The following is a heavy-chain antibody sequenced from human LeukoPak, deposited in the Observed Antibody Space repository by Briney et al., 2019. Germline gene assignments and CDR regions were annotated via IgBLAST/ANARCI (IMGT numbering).Heavy chain of an antibody. Sequence: SETLSLTCTVSGGSMTYYYWTWIRQTPGKGLEWIGYKYYDGNSGNTNYNPSLESRVTISVDTSKNHVSLNLTSVTAADTAVYYCVRPESAGTKYRFDYWGQGALVTVSS. V-gene: IGHV4-59*01. CDR3: VRPESAGTKYRFDY. CDR2: KYYDGNSGNT. J-gene: IGHJ4*02. CDR1: GGSMTYYY. D-gene: IGHD1-1*01.